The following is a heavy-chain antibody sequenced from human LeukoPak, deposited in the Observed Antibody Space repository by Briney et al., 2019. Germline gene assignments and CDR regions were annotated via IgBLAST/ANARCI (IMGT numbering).Heavy chain of an antibody. J-gene: IGHJ4*02. CDR1: GGSFSGYY. CDR3: ARVKPGYQLWRIGGPFDY. D-gene: IGHD2-2*01. V-gene: IGHV4-34*01. CDR2: INHSGST. Sequence: PSETLSLTCAVYGGSFSGYYWSWIRQPPGKGLEWIGEINHSGSTNYNPSFKSRVTISVDTSKNQFSLKLSSVTAADTAVYYCARVKPGYQLWRIGGPFDYWGQGTLVTVSS.